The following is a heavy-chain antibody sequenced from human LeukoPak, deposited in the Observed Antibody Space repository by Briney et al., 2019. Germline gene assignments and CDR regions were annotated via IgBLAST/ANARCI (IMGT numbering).Heavy chain of an antibody. Sequence: PSGGSLRLACAASGFTFSTYWMHWVRQAPGKGLVWVARIHSGGSTTSYADSVKGRFTISRDNAKNTLYLQMNSLRAEHTAVYYCARLNELWFGELFNSYYFDYWGQGTLVTVSS. CDR3: ARLNELWFGELFNSYYFDY. D-gene: IGHD3-10*01. J-gene: IGHJ4*02. V-gene: IGHV3-74*01. CDR1: GFTFSTYW. CDR2: IHSGGSTT.